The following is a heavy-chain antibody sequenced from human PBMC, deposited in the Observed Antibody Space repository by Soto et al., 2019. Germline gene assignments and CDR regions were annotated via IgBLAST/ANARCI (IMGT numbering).Heavy chain of an antibody. CDR3: VRQRGNYFDF. Sequence: SETLSLTCSVSGDSINSRYWSWIRQPPGKGLEWIGYIDYVGSTNYAPSLQSRVTMPVATSKNQVSLNLRYVTPADTAGINCVRQRGNYFDFWGQGTLVTVSS. J-gene: IGHJ4*02. D-gene: IGHD3-10*01. CDR2: IDYVGST. CDR1: GDSINSRY. V-gene: IGHV4-59*11.